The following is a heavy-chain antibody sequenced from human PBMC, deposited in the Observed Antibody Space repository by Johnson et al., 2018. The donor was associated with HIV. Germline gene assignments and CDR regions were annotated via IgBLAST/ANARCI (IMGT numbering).Heavy chain of an antibody. J-gene: IGHJ3*02. V-gene: IGHV3-15*01. CDR2: IKSKTDGGTI. Sequence: VQLVESGGGLVKPGGSLRLSCAASGFTFNDAWMTWVRQPPGKGLEWVGRIKSKTDGGTIEYAAPVKGRFTISRDDSKNTLYLQMNSLKTEDTAMYYCARETRDDAFDIWGQGTMVTVSS. CDR1: GFTFNDAW. CDR3: ARETRDDAFDI. D-gene: IGHD4-11*01.